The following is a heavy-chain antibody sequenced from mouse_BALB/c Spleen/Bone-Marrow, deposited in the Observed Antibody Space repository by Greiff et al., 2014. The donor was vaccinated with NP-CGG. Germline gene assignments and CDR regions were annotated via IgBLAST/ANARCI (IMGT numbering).Heavy chain of an antibody. CDR2: INPNYDST. Sequence: DVQLVESGAELVKPGASVKISCKASGYTFTDYNMDWVKQSHGKSLEWIGDINPNYDSTSYSQKFKGKATLTVDKSSSTAYMELRSLTSEDTAVYYCARRDGYDSYFDYWGQGTTLTVSS. V-gene: IGHV1-18*01. D-gene: IGHD2-2*01. CDR3: ARRDGYDSYFDY. CDR1: GYTFTDYN. J-gene: IGHJ2*01.